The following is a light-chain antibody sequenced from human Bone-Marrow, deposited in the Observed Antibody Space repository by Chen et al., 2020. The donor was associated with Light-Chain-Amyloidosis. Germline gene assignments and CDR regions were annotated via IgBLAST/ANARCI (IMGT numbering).Light chain of an antibody. Sequence: QTVVTQEPSFSVSPGETVTLPSGLSSGSVSGSRPHTWYQQTPGQPPRTLIGSTKTRSSGVPDRFSASILGNKAALTITGVQVDDEADYYCVVFLGSGIWEFGGGTKLTVL. CDR3: VVFLGSGIWE. CDR2: STK. J-gene: IGLJ3*02. CDR1: SGSVSGSRP. V-gene: IGLV8-61*01.